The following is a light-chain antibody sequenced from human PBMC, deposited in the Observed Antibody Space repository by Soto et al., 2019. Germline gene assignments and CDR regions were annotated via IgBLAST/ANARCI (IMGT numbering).Light chain of an antibody. J-gene: IGKJ4*01. CDR2: GAS. Sequence: EIIVTQSPATLSVSPGERATLSCRASQSVNNNLAWYQQKPGQAPRLLIYGASTRATGIPARFGGRGYVTEFTLTISSLQSEDFAIYYCQQYNNWPLLTFGGGTKVEIK. CDR1: QSVNNN. CDR3: QQYNNWPLLT. V-gene: IGKV3-15*01.